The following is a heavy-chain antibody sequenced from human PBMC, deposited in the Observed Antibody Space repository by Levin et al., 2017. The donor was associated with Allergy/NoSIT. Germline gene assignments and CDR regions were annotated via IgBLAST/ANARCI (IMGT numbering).Heavy chain of an antibody. CDR2: INSDGSCT. J-gene: IGHJ5*02. V-gene: IGHV3-74*01. CDR3: ARDSYYKPDL. CDR1: GFTFSSHW. D-gene: IGHD3-10*01. Sequence: SCAASGFTFSSHWMHWVRQAPGKGLVWVSHINSDGSCTRYADSVKGRFTISRDNAKNTLYLQINSLRAEDTAMYYCARDSYYKPDLWGQGTLVTVSS.